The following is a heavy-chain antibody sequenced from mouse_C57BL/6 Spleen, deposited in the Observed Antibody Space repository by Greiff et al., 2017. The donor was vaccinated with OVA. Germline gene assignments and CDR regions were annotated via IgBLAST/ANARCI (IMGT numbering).Heavy chain of an antibody. Sequence: QVQLQQPGAELVRPGSSVKLSCKASGYTFTSYWMDWVKQRPGQGLEWIGNIYPSDSETHYNQKFKDKATLTVDKSSSTAYMQLSSLTSEDSAVYYCARSGDDDVGGYYAMDYWGQGTSVTVSS. CDR1: GYTFTSYW. V-gene: IGHV1-61*01. J-gene: IGHJ4*01. CDR3: ARSGDDDVGGYYAMDY. D-gene: IGHD2-4*01. CDR2: IYPSDSET.